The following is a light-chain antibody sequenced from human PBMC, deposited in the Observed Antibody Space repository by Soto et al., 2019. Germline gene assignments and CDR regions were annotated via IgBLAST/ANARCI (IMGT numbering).Light chain of an antibody. V-gene: IGLV2-14*01. J-gene: IGLJ2*01. Sequence: QSALTQPASVSGSPGQSITISCTGTSSDVGGYNYVSWYQQHPGKAPKLMIYDVSNRPSGVSNRFSGSKSGNTASLTIAGLQDEDEAYYYWSSYTSRSTYVVFGGGTKVTVL. CDR3: SSYTSRSTYVV. CDR2: DVS. CDR1: SSDVGGYNY.